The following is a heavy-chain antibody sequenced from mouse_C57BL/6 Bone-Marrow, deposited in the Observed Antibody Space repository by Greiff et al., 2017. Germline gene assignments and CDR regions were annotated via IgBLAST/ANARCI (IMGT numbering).Heavy chain of an antibody. CDR2: NGDT. CDR1: GFNIKDDY. J-gene: IGHJ3*01. Sequence: EVQLQQSGAELVRPGASVKLSCTASGFNIKDDYMHWVKQRPENGDTEYASKFQVKATITADTSSNTAYLQLSSLTSEDTAVYYCTTHYDYLWFAYWGQGTLVTVSA. CDR3: TTHYDYLWFAY. D-gene: IGHD2-4*01. V-gene: IGHV14-4*01.